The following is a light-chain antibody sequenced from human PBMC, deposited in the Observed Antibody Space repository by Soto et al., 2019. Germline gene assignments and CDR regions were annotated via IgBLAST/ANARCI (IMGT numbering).Light chain of an antibody. CDR2: SNN. J-gene: IGLJ2*01. Sequence: QSVLTQPPSASGTPGQRVTISCSGSSSNIGTNYVYWYQQLPGTAPKLLIYSNNQRPSGVPDRFSGSKSGTSASLAISGLRSEDEADYYCAAWDDSVRGPVFGGGTQRTVL. V-gene: IGLV1-47*02. CDR3: AAWDDSVRGPV. CDR1: SSNIGTNY.